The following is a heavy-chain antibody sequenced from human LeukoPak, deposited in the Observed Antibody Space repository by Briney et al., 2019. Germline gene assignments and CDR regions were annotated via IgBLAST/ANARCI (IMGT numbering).Heavy chain of an antibody. D-gene: IGHD2-2*01. CDR3: ASIGDIVVVPAGDY. CDR1: GFTFSSYS. V-gene: IGHV3-48*01. J-gene: IGHJ4*02. Sequence: GGSLRLSCAASGFTFSSYSMNWVRQAPGKGLEWVSYISSSSSTIYYADSVKGRFTISRDNAKNSLYLQMNSLRAEDTAVYYCASIGDIVVVPAGDYWGQGTLVTVSS. CDR2: ISSSSSTI.